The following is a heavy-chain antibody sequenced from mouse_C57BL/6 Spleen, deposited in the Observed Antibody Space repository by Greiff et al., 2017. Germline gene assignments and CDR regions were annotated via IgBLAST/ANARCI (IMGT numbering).Heavy chain of an antibody. D-gene: IGHD4-1*01. Sequence: VQLVESGAELVKPGASVKISCTASGYAFSSYWMNWVKQRPGKGLAWIGQIYPGDGDTNYNGKFKGKATLTADKSSSTADRQISSLTSEDSAVYFCARNWGWYFDVWGTGTTVTFSS. CDR2: IYPGDGDT. V-gene: IGHV1-80*01. CDR1: GYAFSSYW. CDR3: ARNWGWYFDV. J-gene: IGHJ1*03.